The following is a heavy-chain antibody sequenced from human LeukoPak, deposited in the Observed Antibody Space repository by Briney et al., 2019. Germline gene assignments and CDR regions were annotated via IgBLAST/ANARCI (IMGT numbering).Heavy chain of an antibody. Sequence: GGSLRLSCAASGFTFSSNSMYWVRQAPGKGLEWVSHIISSGSTRYYADSVKGRFTISRDNAKNSLYLQMYSLRAEDTAVYYCARLRSYGYYYDGMDVWGQGTTVTVSS. J-gene: IGHJ6*02. CDR2: IISSGSTR. D-gene: IGHD3-16*01. CDR3: ARLRSYGYYYDGMDV. V-gene: IGHV3-48*04. CDR1: GFTFSSNS.